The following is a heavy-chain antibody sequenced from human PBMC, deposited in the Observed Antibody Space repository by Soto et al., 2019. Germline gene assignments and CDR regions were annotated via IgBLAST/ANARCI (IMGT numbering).Heavy chain of an antibody. CDR1: GYTFTSYG. J-gene: IGHJ6*02. Sequence: GASVKVSCKASGYTFTSYGISWVRQAPGQGLEWMGWISAYNGNTNYAQKLQGRVTMTTDTSTSTAYMELRSLRSDDTAVYYCASYYYDSSGYFNWFGEGDYYYYGMDVWGQGTTVTVSS. CDR3: ASYYYDSSGYFNWFGEGDYYYYGMDV. CDR2: ISAYNGNT. D-gene: IGHD3-22*01. V-gene: IGHV1-18*01.